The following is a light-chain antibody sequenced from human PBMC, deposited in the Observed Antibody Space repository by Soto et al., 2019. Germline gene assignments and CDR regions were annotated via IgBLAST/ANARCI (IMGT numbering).Light chain of an antibody. J-gene: IGKJ4*01. CDR1: QSVSSN. CDR2: GAS. Sequence: EIVMTQSPATLSVSPGEGATLSCRASQSVSSNLAWYQQKPGQAPRLLISGASARVTGIPARFSGSGSGTDFTLTVSSPQSEDFAIYYCQQYHNWPLTFGGGTTVEIK. V-gene: IGKV3-15*01. CDR3: QQYHNWPLT.